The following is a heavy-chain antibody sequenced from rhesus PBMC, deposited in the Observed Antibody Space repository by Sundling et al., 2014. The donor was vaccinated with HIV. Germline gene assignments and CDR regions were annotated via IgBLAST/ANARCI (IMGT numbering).Heavy chain of an antibody. CDR2: ISPYNGKK. J-gene: IGHJ4*01. Sequence: QVQLVQSGADIKQPGASVKLSCKASGYTFNSNNIHWVRQAPGQGLEWLGRISPYNGKKDYAQKFRARLTTTADTSTGTAYMDLSSLTSEDTAVYFCAREHRRGYFDYWGRGSPGHRLL. V-gene: IGHV1-180*01. CDR1: GYTFNSNN. CDR3: AREHRRGYFDY.